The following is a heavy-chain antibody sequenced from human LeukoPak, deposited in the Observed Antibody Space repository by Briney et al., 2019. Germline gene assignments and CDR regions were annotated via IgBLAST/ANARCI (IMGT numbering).Heavy chain of an antibody. CDR1: GYTFTSYA. Sequence: ASVKVSCKASGYTFTSYAISWARQAPGQGLEWMGWISGYNGNTKYAQKVQGRVTMTTDTSTSTAYMVLRSLRSDDTAVYYCARGYSYGSDYYYGMDVWGQGTTVTVSS. D-gene: IGHD5-18*01. J-gene: IGHJ6*02. CDR3: ARGYSYGSDYYYGMDV. V-gene: IGHV1-18*01. CDR2: ISGYNGNT.